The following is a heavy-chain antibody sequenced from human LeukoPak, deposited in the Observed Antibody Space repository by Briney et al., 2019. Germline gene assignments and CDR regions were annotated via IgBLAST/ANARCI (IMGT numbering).Heavy chain of an antibody. CDR2: IYSGGST. Sequence: GGSLRLSCAASRFTVNSNYMSWVRQAPGKGLEWVSVIYSGGSTYYADSVKGRFTISRDNSKNTLYLQMNSLRAEDTAVYYCARDDTGTTVDYWGQGTLVTVSS. CDR3: ARDDTGTTVDY. CDR1: RFTVNSNY. V-gene: IGHV3-66*02. D-gene: IGHD1-1*01. J-gene: IGHJ4*02.